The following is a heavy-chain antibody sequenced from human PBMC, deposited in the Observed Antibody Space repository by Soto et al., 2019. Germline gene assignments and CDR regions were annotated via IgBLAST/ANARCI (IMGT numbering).Heavy chain of an antibody. CDR1: GFSFSSYA. V-gene: IGHV3-23*01. CDR3: AKDLGYTSSWYYALHI. CDR2: ISGSGGTT. Sequence: PVVSLRLSCVGSGFSFSSYAMNWVRQAPGQGLEWVSGISGSGGTTFYVDSVKGRFTISRDNSKNTLYLQMNSLRAEDTAVYYCAKDLGYTSSWYYALHIWGQGTMVTVSS. D-gene: IGHD6-13*01. J-gene: IGHJ3*02.